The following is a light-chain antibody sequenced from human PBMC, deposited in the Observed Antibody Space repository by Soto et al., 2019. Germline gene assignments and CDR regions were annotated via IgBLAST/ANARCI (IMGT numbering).Light chain of an antibody. J-gene: IGLJ3*02. CDR3: SSYTTTNTWV. Sequence: QSVLAQPASVSGSPGPSITISCTGTSSDVGSYNYVSWYQHHPGKAPQLILYDVRDRPSGISNRFSGSKSGNTASLTISGLQAEDEAHYYCSSYTTTNTWVFGGGTKLTVL. V-gene: IGLV2-14*01. CDR1: SSDVGSYNY. CDR2: DVR.